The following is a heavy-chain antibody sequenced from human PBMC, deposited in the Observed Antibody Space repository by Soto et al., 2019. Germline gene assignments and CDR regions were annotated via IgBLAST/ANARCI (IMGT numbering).Heavy chain of an antibody. J-gene: IGHJ6*02. D-gene: IGHD3-10*01. CDR1: GVTFSDFG. CDR3: AKDFKVSGGHYGSLNYYYGMDV. V-gene: IGHV3-30*18. CDR2: ISYDGILK. Sequence: GFLRLWCAAAGVTFSDFGMHWVRQAPGKGLEWVAIISYDGILKYYADSVKGRFTISRDTSKGAVYLQMNSLTPEDTAVYYCAKDFKVSGGHYGSLNYYYGMDVWGQGTTVTVSS.